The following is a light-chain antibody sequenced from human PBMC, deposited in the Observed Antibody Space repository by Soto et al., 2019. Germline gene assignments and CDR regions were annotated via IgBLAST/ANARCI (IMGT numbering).Light chain of an antibody. Sequence: DIVMTQSPDSLAVSLGERATFSCKSSQSVLSSSNNKNYLAWYQQKPGQPPKLLIYWASTRESGVPDRFSGSGSGTDFTITISSLQAEDVAVYYCQQYYTTPLTFGPGTKLGVK. CDR3: QQYYTTPLT. J-gene: IGKJ3*01. CDR2: WAS. CDR1: QSVLSSSNNKNY. V-gene: IGKV4-1*01.